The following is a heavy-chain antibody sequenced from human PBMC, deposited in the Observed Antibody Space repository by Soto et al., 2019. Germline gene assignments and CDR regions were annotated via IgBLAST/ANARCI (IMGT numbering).Heavy chain of an antibody. D-gene: IGHD4-4*01. V-gene: IGHV1-69*01. CDR2: IIPIFGTA. J-gene: IGHJ6*02. CDR3: ARGEGGTTVTIYYYYGMVV. Sequence: QVQLVQSGAEVKKPGSSVKVSCKASGGTFSSYAISWVRQAPGQGLEWMGGIIPIFGTANYAQKFQGRVTITADESTSTAYMELSSLRSEDTAVYYCARGEGGTTVTIYYYYGMVVWGQGTTVTVSS. CDR1: GGTFSSYA.